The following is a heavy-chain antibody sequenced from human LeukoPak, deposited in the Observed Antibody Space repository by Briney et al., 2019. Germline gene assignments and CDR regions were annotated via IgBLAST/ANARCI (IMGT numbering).Heavy chain of an antibody. CDR1: GFTFSSYA. D-gene: IGHD3-10*01. V-gene: IGHV3-64*01. J-gene: IGHJ4*02. Sequence: GGSLRLSCAASGFTFSSYAMHWVRQAPGKGLEYVSAISSNGGSTYYANSVKGRFTISRDNSKNTLYLQMGSLRAEDIAVYYCARVGSGSYYYWGQGTLVTVSS. CDR3: ARVGSGSYYY. CDR2: ISSNGGST.